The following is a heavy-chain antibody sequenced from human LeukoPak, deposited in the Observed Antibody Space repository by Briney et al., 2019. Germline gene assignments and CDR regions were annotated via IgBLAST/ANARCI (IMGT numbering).Heavy chain of an antibody. CDR1: GFTFSSYA. CDR3: ARSRSGSYYPFDY. V-gene: IGHV3-23*01. Sequence: GGSLRLSCAASGFTFSSYAMSWVRQAPGKGLEWVSAISGSGGSTKYADSVKGRFTISRDNSKNTLYLQMNSLRAEDTAVYYCARSRSGSYYPFDYWGQGTLVTVSS. CDR2: ISGSGGST. J-gene: IGHJ4*02. D-gene: IGHD1-26*01.